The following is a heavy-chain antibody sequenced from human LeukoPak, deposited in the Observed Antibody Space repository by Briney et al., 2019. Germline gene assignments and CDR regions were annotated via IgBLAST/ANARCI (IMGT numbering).Heavy chain of an antibody. J-gene: IGHJ6*02. CDR2: INHSGST. Sequence: SETLSLTCAVYGGSFSGYYWSWIRQPPGKGLEWIGEINHSGSTNYNPSLKSRVTISVDTSKNQFSLKLSSVTAADTAVYYRARGNTPPRQQLVPRRYYYGMDVWGQGTTVTVSS. CDR1: GGSFSGYY. D-gene: IGHD6-13*01. V-gene: IGHV4-34*01. CDR3: ARGNTPPRQQLVPRRYYYGMDV.